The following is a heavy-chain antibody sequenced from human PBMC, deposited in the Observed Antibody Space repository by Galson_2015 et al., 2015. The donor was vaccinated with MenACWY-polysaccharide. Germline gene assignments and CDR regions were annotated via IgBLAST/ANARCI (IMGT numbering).Heavy chain of an antibody. V-gene: IGHV3-74*01. CDR1: GLTFSNNW. CDR2: INSDASST. D-gene: IGHD3-10*01. CDR3: VGPLGRGFAGAYGMDA. Sequence: SLRISCAAYGLTFSNNWIHWVRQAPGKGLVWVSRINSDASSTAYADSVKGRFTIARDNAKNSLYLQMNSLRVEDTAVYYCVGPLGRGFAGAYGMDAWGQGTPVTVSS. J-gene: IGHJ6*02.